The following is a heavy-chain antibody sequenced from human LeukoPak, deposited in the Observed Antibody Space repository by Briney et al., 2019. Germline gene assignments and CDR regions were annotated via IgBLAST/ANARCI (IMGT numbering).Heavy chain of an antibody. V-gene: IGHV4-4*02. D-gene: IGHD3-10*01. CDR1: GGSISSSNW. Sequence: SETLSLTCAVSGGSISSSNWWSWVRPPPGKGLEWIGEINHSGSTNYNPSLKSRVTISVDTSKNQFSLKLSSVTAADTAVYYCARLVGYYYGSGSYYRFPYYFDYWGQGTLVTVSS. CDR2: INHSGST. J-gene: IGHJ4*02. CDR3: ARLVGYYYGSGSYYRFPYYFDY.